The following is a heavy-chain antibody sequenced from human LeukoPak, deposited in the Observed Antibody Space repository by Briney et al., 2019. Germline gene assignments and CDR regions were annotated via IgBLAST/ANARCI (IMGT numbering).Heavy chain of an antibody. V-gene: IGHV3-30*18. CDR2: ISYDGSNK. CDR1: GFTFSSYG. Sequence: GGSLRLSCAASGFTFSSYGMHWVRQAPGKGLEWVAVISYDGSNKYYADSVKGRFTISRDNSKNTLYLQMNSLRAEDTAVYYCAKPIDYGLNGFDPWGQGTLVTVSS. D-gene: IGHD4-17*01. CDR3: AKPIDYGLNGFDP. J-gene: IGHJ5*02.